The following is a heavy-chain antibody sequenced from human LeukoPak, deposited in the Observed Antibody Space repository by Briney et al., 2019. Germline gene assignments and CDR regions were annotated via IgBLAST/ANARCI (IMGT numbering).Heavy chain of an antibody. Sequence: GRSLRLSCEASGFTFDDYGMHWVRQAPGKGLEWGSTISWNSASVGYVDSVKGRFTISRDNAKKTLYLQMNSLRPEDTALYYCAKDYGYSSSWYDYWGQGTLVTVSS. CDR2: ISWNSASV. CDR3: AKDYGYSSSWYDY. CDR1: GFTFDDYG. D-gene: IGHD6-13*01. V-gene: IGHV3-9*01. J-gene: IGHJ4*02.